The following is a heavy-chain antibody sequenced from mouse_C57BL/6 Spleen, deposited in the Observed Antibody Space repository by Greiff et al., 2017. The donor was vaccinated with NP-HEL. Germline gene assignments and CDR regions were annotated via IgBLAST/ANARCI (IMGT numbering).Heavy chain of an antibody. CDR3: ARGDGYYDAMDY. V-gene: IGHV1-26*01. CDR1: GYTFTDYY. CDR2: INPNNGGT. Sequence: EVKLQQSGPELVKPGASVKISCKASGYTFTDYYMNWVKQSHGKSLEWIGDINPNNGGTSYNQKFKGKATLTVDKSSSTAYMELRSLTSEDSAVYYCARGDGYYDAMDYWGQGTSVTVSS. J-gene: IGHJ4*01. D-gene: IGHD2-3*01.